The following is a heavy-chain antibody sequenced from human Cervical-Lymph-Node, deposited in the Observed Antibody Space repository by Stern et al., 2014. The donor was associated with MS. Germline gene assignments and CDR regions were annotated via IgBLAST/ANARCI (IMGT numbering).Heavy chain of an antibody. J-gene: IGHJ6*02. CDR1: SYTFSSYG. Sequence: DQLVESGADVKKPGASVKVSCKASSYTFSSYGIAWVRQAPGQGLEWMGWISGYGGTTNYDPKLQGRVTLTTAPSTRTAYMEIRSLRFDDTAVYYCARAYFDSYGLDVWGQGTTVTVSS. CDR2: ISGYGGTT. D-gene: IGHD3-9*01. V-gene: IGHV1-18*04. CDR3: ARAYFDSYGLDV.